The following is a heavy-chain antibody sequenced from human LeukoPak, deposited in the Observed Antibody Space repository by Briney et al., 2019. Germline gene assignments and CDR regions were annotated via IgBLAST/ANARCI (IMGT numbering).Heavy chain of an antibody. Sequence: SETLSLTCAVYGGSFSGYYWSWIRQPPGKGLEWIGEINHSGSTNYNPSLKSRVTISVDTSKNQFSLKLSSVTAADTAVYYCGCYGSGSTYFDYWGQGTLVTVSS. V-gene: IGHV4-34*09. D-gene: IGHD3-10*01. J-gene: IGHJ4*02. CDR3: GCYGSGSTYFDY. CDR1: GGSFSGYY. CDR2: INHSGST.